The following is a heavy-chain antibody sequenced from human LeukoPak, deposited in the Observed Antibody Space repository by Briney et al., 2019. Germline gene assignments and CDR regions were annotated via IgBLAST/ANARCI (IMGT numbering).Heavy chain of an antibody. D-gene: IGHD3-10*01. J-gene: IGHJ4*02. CDR2: INPNSGGT. CDR3: ARALPSYYSDNWYPLDS. V-gene: IGHV1-2*06. CDR1: GYTFTGYY. Sequence: ASVKVSCKASGYTFTGYYMHWVRQAPGQGLEWMGRINPNSGGTNYAQKFQGRVTITRDTSASTAYMELSSLRSEDTAVYYCARALPSYYSDNWYPLDSWGQGTLVTVSS.